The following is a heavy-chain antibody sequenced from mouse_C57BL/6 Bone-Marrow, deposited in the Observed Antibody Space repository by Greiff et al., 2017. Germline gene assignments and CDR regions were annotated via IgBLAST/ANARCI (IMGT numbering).Heavy chain of an antibody. D-gene: IGHD2-4*01. J-gene: IGHJ4*01. CDR2: MHPNGGSP. CDR1: GYTFTNYW. Sequence: QVQLQQPGAELVKPGASVKLSCKASGYTFTNYWMHWVKQRPGQGLEWIGMMHPNGGSPDYNEKFKSEATLSVDKSSRKAYMELISLTSEDSAVYYCARSYDYDDYTMDYWGQGTSVTVSS. CDR3: ARSYDYDDYTMDY. V-gene: IGHV1-64*01.